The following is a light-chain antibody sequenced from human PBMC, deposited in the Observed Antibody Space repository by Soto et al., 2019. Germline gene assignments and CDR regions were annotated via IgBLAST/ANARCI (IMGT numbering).Light chain of an antibody. CDR1: QSLLHSSGNIY. CDR2: LGS. Sequence: DIVLTQSPLSLPVTPGEPASISCRSSQSLLHSSGNIYLDWYLQKPGHSPQLLIFLGSIRASGVPDRFSGSGSGTDFTLKITRVEAEDVGVYYCMQAIQAPRTFGLGTKVEIK. J-gene: IGKJ1*01. V-gene: IGKV2-28*01. CDR3: MQAIQAPRT.